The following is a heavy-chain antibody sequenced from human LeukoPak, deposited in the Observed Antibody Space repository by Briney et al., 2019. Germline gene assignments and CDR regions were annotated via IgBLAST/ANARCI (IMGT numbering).Heavy chain of an antibody. Sequence: GGSLRLSCAASGFTFSSYWMSWVRQAPGKGLEWVANIKQDGSEKYYVDSVKGRFTISRDNAKNSLYLQMNSLRAEDTAVYYCARERANYDFWSGYFYYSDYWGQGTLVTVSS. D-gene: IGHD3-3*01. CDR2: IKQDGSEK. V-gene: IGHV3-7*03. CDR1: GFTFSSYW. CDR3: ARERANYDFWSGYFYYSDY. J-gene: IGHJ4*02.